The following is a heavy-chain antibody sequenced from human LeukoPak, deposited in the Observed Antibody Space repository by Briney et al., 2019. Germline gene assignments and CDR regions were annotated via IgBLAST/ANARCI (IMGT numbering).Heavy chain of an antibody. D-gene: IGHD3-10*01. Sequence: RPSQTLSLTCTVSGGSISSGGYYWSWIRQHPGKGLEWLGYVYYSGSTYYNPSLKSRVTISVDTSKNQFSLKLSSMTAADTAVYYCARGTYYYGSGSYFVWGQGTLVTVSS. J-gene: IGHJ4*02. V-gene: IGHV4-31*03. CDR3: ARGTYYYGSGSYFV. CDR2: VYYSGST. CDR1: GGSISSGGYY.